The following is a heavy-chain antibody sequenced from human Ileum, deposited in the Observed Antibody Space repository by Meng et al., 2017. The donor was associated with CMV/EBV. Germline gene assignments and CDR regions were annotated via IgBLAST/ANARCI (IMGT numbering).Heavy chain of an antibody. D-gene: IGHD1-14*01. CDR3: ATDPGGY. V-gene: IGHV4-34*01. CDR2: INHSGTT. Sequence: QGQVQQWGAGLLKPSGALSLTCAVYGGSFSDYYCIWIRQPPGRGLEWVGEINHSGTTNYNPSLKSRVTISVDTSKNQFSLKLTSVTAADTAVYFCATDPGGYWGQGTLVTVSS. CDR1: GGSFSDYY. J-gene: IGHJ4*02.